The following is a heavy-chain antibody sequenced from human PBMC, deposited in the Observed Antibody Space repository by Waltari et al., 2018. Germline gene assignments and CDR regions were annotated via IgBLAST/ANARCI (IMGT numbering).Heavy chain of an antibody. CDR2: IKYAGSER. D-gene: IGHD1-7*01. V-gene: IGHV3-7*01. Sequence: EVELVESGGGLVQPGGSLRLSCEASGCSFSDHWRTGVGQAPGEGVGWGGKIKYAGSERYSLCSVRGRFIVSRDNAKNALYLQMNSLRVDDTAIYFCARNQLTWNCGAYSYYMDVWGKGISVTVSS. J-gene: IGHJ6*03. CDR1: GCSFSDHW. CDR3: ARNQLTWNCGAYSYYMDV.